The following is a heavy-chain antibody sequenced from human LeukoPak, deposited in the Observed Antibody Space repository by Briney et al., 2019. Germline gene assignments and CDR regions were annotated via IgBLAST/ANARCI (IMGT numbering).Heavy chain of an antibody. Sequence: GGSLRLSCAASGFTLSSYEMMWVRQAPGKGLEWVSYISSSTVTIFYADSVRGRFTISGDNAKNSLYLQMNSLRAEDTAVYYCARGDDNLAYDYWGQGTLVTVSS. CDR2: ISSSTVTI. J-gene: IGHJ4*02. CDR1: GFTLSSYE. D-gene: IGHD1-1*01. V-gene: IGHV3-48*03. CDR3: ARGDDNLAYDY.